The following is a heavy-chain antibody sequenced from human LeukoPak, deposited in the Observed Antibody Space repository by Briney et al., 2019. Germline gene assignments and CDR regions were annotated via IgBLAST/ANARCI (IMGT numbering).Heavy chain of an antibody. CDR2: ISGSGGSA. Sequence: GGSLRLSCAASGFTFSSYAMSWVRQAPGKGLEWVSAISGSGGSAYYADSVKGRFTISRDNSKNTLYLQMNSQRAEDTAVYYCAKGRRLVAAAASTFDYWGQGTLVTVSS. D-gene: IGHD6-13*01. CDR3: AKGRRLVAAAASTFDY. V-gene: IGHV3-23*01. CDR1: GFTFSSYA. J-gene: IGHJ4*02.